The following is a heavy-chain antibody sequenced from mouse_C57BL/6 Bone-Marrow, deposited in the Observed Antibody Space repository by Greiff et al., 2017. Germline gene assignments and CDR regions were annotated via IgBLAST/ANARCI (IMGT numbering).Heavy chain of an antibody. CDR2: ISDGGSYT. CDR1: GFTFSSYA. CDR3: ARGHYGSSSYYAMDY. D-gene: IGHD1-1*01. V-gene: IGHV5-4*03. Sequence: EVMLVESGGGLVKPGGSLKLSCAASGFTFSSYAMSWVRQTPEKRLEWVATISDGGSYTYYPDNVKGRFTISRDNAKNNLYLQMSHLKSEDTAMYYCARGHYGSSSYYAMDYWGQGTSVTVSS. J-gene: IGHJ4*01.